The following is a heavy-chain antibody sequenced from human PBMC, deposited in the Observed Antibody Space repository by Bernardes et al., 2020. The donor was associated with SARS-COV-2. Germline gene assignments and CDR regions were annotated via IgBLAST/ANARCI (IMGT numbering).Heavy chain of an antibody. CDR2: IRSSSVYI. J-gene: IGHJ3*02. D-gene: IGHD6-19*01. V-gene: IGHV3-21*01. Sequence: GGSLRLSCAASGFTFSTYTMNWVRQAPGMGLEWVSSIRSSSVYIYYTDSVKGRFTISRDNAKNSLHLQMDSLRAEDTAVYYCARGPMAANSFDIWGQGSMVTVSS. CDR1: GFTFSTYT. CDR3: ARGPMAANSFDI.